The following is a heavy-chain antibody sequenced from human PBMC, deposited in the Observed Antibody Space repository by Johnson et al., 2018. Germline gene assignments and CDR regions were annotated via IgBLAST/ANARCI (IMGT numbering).Heavy chain of an antibody. J-gene: IGHJ4*02. D-gene: IGHD3-3*01. V-gene: IGHV3-21*01. CDR2: ISSSSSGI. CDR3: AGDSTFLEPIYFDH. CDR1: GFSFSAYT. Sequence: VQLVQSGGGLVKPGGSLRLSCATSGFSFSAYTMNWVRPAPGKGLEWVYSISSSSSGIYYVDSVQGRFTISRDNPRGSLYLQMDRLRAEDTAVHFCAGDSTFLEPIYFDHWGQGTLVIVSS.